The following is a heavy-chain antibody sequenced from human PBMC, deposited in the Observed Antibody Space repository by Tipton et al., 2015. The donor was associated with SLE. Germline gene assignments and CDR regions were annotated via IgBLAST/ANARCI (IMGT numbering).Heavy chain of an antibody. CDR2: MYVSGDF. V-gene: IGHV4-61*09. Sequence: TLSLTCSVSGGSITSSSYSWSWIRQPAGKGLEWIGHMYVSGDFGYNPSLKSRVTMSIDMSKNQFSLKVDSVTAADTAIYYCARESSVQQQYGVYNWVDPWGQGTLVSVSS. J-gene: IGHJ5*02. CDR1: GGSITSSSYS. D-gene: IGHD4-17*01. CDR3: ARESSVQQQYGVYNWVDP.